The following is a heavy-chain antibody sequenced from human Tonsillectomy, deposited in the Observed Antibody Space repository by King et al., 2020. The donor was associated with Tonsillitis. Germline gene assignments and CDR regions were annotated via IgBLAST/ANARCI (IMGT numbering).Heavy chain of an antibody. D-gene: IGHD1-26*01. Sequence: VQLVQSGGGLVKPGGSLRLSCAASGFTFSNAWMSWVRQAPGKGLEWVGRIKRKIDGGTTDHAAPVKGRFTISRDDSKNTLYLQMNSLKSEDTAVYYCTTELGSSWPIYAFDIWGQGTMVTVSS. J-gene: IGHJ3*02. CDR3: TTELGSSWPIYAFDI. V-gene: IGHV3-15*01. CDR2: IKRKIDGGTT. CDR1: GFTFSNAW.